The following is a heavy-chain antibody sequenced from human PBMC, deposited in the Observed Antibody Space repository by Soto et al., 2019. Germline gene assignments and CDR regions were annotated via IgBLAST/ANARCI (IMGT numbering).Heavy chain of an antibody. CDR1: GVTFSSYG. V-gene: IGHV3-33*01. CDR2: IWYDGSNK. Sequence: PGGALRLSCAASGVTFSSYGMHWVRQAPGKGLEWVAVIWYDGSNKYYADSVKGRFTISRDNSKNTLYLQMNSLRAEDTAVYYCARAGDYYYGMDVWGQGTTVTVSS. CDR3: ARAGDYYYGMDV. D-gene: IGHD3-16*01. J-gene: IGHJ6*02.